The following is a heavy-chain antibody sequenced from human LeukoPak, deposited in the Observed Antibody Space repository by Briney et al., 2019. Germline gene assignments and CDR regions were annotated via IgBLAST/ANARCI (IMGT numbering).Heavy chain of an antibody. CDR1: GGSISSGGYY. V-gene: IGHV4-31*03. D-gene: IGHD2-2*01. Sequence: ASQTLSLTCTVSGGSISSGGYYWSWIRQHPGKGLEWIGYIYYSGSTYYNPSLKSRVTISVDTSKNQFSLKLSSVTAADTAVYYWAREPGDFLVAPYYGGKEPLVPVS. J-gene: IGHJ4*02. CDR2: IYYSGST. CDR3: AREPGDFLVAPYY.